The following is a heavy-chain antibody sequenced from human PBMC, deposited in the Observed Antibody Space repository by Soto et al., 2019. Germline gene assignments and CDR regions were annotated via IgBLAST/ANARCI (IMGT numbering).Heavy chain of an antibody. J-gene: IGHJ5*02. CDR1: GGSISSSSYC. CDR2: IYYSGST. D-gene: IGHD4-17*01. Sequence: SETLSLTCTVSGGSISSSSYCWGWIRQPPGKGLEWIGSIYYSGSTYYNPSLKSRVTISVDTSKNQFSLKLSSVTAADTAVYYCAKSSTVTTLDWFDPWGQGTLVTVSS. V-gene: IGHV4-39*01. CDR3: AKSSTVTTLDWFDP.